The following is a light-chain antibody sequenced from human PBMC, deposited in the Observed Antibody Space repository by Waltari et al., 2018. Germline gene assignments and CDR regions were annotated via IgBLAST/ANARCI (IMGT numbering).Light chain of an antibody. CDR1: SPNSGNDH. J-gene: IGLJ3*02. CDR3: GTWDSSLSDWV. Sequence: QSVLTQPPSASAAPGQKVPIHCSGSSPNSGNDHVPCYQQIPGTAPKLIIYDNNKRPSGIPDRFSGSKSGTSATLGITGLQTGDEADYYCGTWDSSLSDWVFGGGTKLTVL. V-gene: IGLV1-51*01. CDR2: DNN.